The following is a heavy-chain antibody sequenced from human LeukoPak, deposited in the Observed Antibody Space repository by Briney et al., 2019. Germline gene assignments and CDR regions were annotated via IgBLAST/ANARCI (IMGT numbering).Heavy chain of an antibody. Sequence: GASLQISCKGSGYSFTSYWIGWVRQLPGKGLEWMGIIYPGDSDTRYSPSFQGQVTISADKSISTAYLQWSSLKASDTAMYYCARLNYYDSSGYPNYFDYWGQGTLVTVSS. CDR1: GYSFTSYW. D-gene: IGHD3-22*01. V-gene: IGHV5-51*01. CDR3: ARLNYYDSSGYPNYFDY. J-gene: IGHJ4*02. CDR2: IYPGDSDT.